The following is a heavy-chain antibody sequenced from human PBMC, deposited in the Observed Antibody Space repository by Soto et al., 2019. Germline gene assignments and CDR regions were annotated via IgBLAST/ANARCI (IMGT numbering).Heavy chain of an antibody. D-gene: IGHD2-15*01. J-gene: IGHJ6*02. Sequence: SETLSLTCCVSGYSVSSSDYYWAWIRQPPGKGLGWIGSMLYSGLTYYNPSLKSRVTLSVDTSKNQFSVRLNSVTASDTAVYYCAPLSVSLSGPYGIHVWGQGTTVTVSS. CDR1: GYSVSSSDYY. V-gene: IGHV4-39*01. CDR2: MLYSGLT. CDR3: APLSVSLSGPYGIHV.